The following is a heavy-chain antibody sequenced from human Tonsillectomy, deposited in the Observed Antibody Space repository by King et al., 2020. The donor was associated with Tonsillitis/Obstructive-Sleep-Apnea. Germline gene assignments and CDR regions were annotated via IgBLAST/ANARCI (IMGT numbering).Heavy chain of an antibody. CDR3: ATPRDYGWSYEYFQH. J-gene: IGHJ1*01. V-gene: IGHV3-23*04. CDR2: ISGSGGST. Sequence: VQLVESGGGLVQPGGSLRLSCAASGFTFTNYAMNWVRQAPGKGLEWVSAISGSGGSTYYADSVKGRFTISRDNSKNTLYLQMNSLRAEDTALYYCATPRDYGWSYEYFQHWGEGTLVTVSS. D-gene: IGHD1-26*01. CDR1: GFTFTNYA.